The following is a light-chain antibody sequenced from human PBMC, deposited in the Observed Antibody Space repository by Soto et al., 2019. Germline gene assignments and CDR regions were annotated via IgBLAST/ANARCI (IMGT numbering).Light chain of an antibody. CDR3: CSFAGGTTFWL. Sequence: QSVLTQPPSASESPGQSVTISCTGTSSDVGGYHYVSWYQQHPGKAPKLLIYEVAKRPSGVSNRFSGSKSGSTASLTVSGLQAEDEADYHCCSFAGGTTFWLFGGGTQLTVL. CDR1: SSDVGGYHY. V-gene: IGLV2-8*01. J-gene: IGLJ3*02. CDR2: EVA.